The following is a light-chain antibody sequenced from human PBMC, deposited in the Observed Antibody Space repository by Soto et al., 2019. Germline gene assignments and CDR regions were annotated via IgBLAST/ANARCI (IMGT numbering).Light chain of an antibody. Sequence: QSALTQPASVSGSPGQSITISCTGTSSDIDSYNYVSWYQQHPGKAPKLMIYEVSNRPSGVSNRFSGSKSGNTASLTISGLQAEDETDYYCSSYTTSSTVVFGGGTKVTVL. J-gene: IGLJ2*01. CDR1: SSDIDSYNY. CDR2: EVS. CDR3: SSYTTSSTVV. V-gene: IGLV2-14*01.